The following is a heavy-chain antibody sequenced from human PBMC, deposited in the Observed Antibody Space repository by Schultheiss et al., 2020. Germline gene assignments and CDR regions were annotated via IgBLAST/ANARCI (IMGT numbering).Heavy chain of an antibody. V-gene: IGHV3-66*01. CDR3: ATDPTQWLIIPFDY. Sequence: GGSLRLSCAASGFTVSSNYMSWVRQAPGKGLEWVSVIYSGGSTYYADSVKGRFTISRDNSKNTLYLQMNSLKTEDTAVYYCATDPTQWLIIPFDYWGQGTLVTVSS. CDR2: IYSGGST. CDR1: GFTVSSNY. J-gene: IGHJ4*02. D-gene: IGHD6-19*01.